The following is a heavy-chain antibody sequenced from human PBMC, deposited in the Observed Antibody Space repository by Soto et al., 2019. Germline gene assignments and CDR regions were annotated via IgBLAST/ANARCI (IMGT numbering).Heavy chain of an antibody. J-gene: IGHJ6*02. CDR3: ARDRPHIFTVVYYYYYGMDV. Sequence: PGGSLRLSCAASGFTFSSYAMHWVRQAPGKGLERVAVISYDGSNKYYADNVKGRFTISRDNSKNTLYLQMNSLRADDTAVYYCARDRPHIFTVVYYYYYGMDVWGQGTTVTVSS. D-gene: IGHD3-3*02. CDR2: ISYDGSNK. CDR1: GFTFSSYA. V-gene: IGHV3-30-3*01.